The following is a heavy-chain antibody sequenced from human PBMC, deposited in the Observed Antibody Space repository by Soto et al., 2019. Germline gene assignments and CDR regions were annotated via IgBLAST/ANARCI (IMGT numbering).Heavy chain of an antibody. J-gene: IGHJ4*02. V-gene: IGHV4-31*03. CDR3: ARRPAAGPVDY. Sequence: QVQLQESGPGLVKSSQTLSHTCTVSGGSISRGYYYWSWIRQHPGKGLEWIAYIYYNGTTSYNPSLKSRVTVSRDTSKNQFSLDLTSVTAADSAVYYCARRPAAGPVDYWGQGTLVTVSP. D-gene: IGHD6-13*01. CDR1: GGSISRGYYY. CDR2: IYYNGTT.